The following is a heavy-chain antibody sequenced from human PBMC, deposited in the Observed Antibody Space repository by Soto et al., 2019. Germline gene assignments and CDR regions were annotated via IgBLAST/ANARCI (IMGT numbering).Heavy chain of an antibody. D-gene: IGHD3-22*01. V-gene: IGHV5-51*01. CDR2: IYPGDSDT. CDR3: ARTVGYYYDSSIGGPNLHYGMDV. Sequence: GESLKISCKGSGYSFTSYWIGWVRRMPGKGLEWMGIIYPGDSDTRYSPSFQGQVTISADKSISTAYLQWSSLKASDTAMYYCARTVGYYYDSSIGGPNLHYGMDVWGQGTTVTVSS. CDR1: GYSFTSYW. J-gene: IGHJ6*02.